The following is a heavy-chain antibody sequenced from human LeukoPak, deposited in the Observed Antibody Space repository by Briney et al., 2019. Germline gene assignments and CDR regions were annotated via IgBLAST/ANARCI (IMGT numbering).Heavy chain of an antibody. CDR1: GGSISSGSYC. Sequence: SETLSLTCTVSGGSISSGSYCWGWIRQHAGKGLEWIGRIYTSGSTNYNPSLKSRVTISVDTSKNQFSLKLSSVTAADTAVYYCARDDYNTQGNDYWGQGTLVTVSS. J-gene: IGHJ4*02. D-gene: IGHD4-11*01. CDR3: ARDDYNTQGNDY. V-gene: IGHV4-61*02. CDR2: IYTSGST.